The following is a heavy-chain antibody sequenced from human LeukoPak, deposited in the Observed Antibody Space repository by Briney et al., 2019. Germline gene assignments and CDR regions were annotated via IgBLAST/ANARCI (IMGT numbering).Heavy chain of an antibody. CDR2: INSDGTRT. CDR1: GFTVSSNY. J-gene: IGHJ4*02. Sequence: GGSLRLSCAASGFTVSSNYMSWVRQAPGKGLEWVSGINSDGTRTFYADSVKGRFTTSRDNSKNTLYLQMNSLRAEDTAVYYCAIQGYCSGGSCYNDYWGQGTLVTVSS. V-gene: IGHV3-66*01. D-gene: IGHD2-15*01. CDR3: AIQGYCSGGSCYNDY.